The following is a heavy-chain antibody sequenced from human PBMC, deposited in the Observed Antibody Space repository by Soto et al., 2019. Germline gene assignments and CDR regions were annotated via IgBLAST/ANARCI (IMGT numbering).Heavy chain of an antibody. D-gene: IGHD6-6*01. J-gene: IGHJ6*03. Sequence: GGSLRLSCAASGFTFSSYAMSWVRQAPGKGLEWVSAISGSGGSTYYADSVKGRFTISRDNSKNTLYLQMNSLRAEDTAVYYCAKFGGIAARRVVSYMDVWGKGTTVTVSS. CDR1: GFTFSSYA. V-gene: IGHV3-23*01. CDR2: ISGSGGST. CDR3: AKFGGIAARRVVSYMDV.